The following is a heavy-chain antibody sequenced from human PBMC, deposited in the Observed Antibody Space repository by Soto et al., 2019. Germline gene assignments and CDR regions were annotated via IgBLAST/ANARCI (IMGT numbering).Heavy chain of an antibody. CDR1: GFTFTSYS. V-gene: IGHV3-23*01. J-gene: IGHJ4*02. D-gene: IGHD5-12*01. CDR3: AKDLRAGSGYDFDY. Sequence: EVQLLQSGGGLVQPGGSLRLSGAASGFTFTSYSMTWVRQTPGKGLEWVAAVNPGGYSTYYADSVKGRFTISRDNSNKTLYPQMNSLRAEDTAVYYCAKDLRAGSGYDFDYRDQGTLVTVSS. CDR2: VNPGGYST.